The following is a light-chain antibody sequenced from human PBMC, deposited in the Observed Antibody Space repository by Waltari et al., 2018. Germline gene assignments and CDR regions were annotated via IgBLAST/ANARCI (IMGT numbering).Light chain of an antibody. V-gene: IGKV2-28*01. CDR3: MQALQMYT. CDR1: QSLLHSDGYNY. Sequence: DILMTQSPLSLSVSPGEPASITCRSSQSLLHSDGYNYLHWYLQKPGQSPQLLNYLGSSRASGVPDRVSGSGSGTYFTLKITRVEPEDVGLYYCMQALQMYTFGQGTRLDI. CDR2: LGS. J-gene: IGKJ2*01.